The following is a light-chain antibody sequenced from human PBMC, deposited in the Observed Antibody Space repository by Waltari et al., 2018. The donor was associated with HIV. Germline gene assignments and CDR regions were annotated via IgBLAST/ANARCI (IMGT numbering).Light chain of an antibody. CDR2: EVN. CDR3: CSYASSRILV. V-gene: IGLV2-23*02. CDR1: SSYVGSNTS. Sequence: QSALTQPASVSGSPGQSITISCTGTSSYVGSNTSVYWYQQHPGNAPKLIIYEVNKWPSGVANRFSAFKSGNTASLTISGLQAEDEADYYCCSYASSRILVFGGGTKLTVL. J-gene: IGLJ3*02.